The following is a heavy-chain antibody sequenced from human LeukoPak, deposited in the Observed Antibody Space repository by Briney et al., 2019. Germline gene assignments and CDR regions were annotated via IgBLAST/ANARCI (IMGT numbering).Heavy chain of an antibody. Sequence: PGGSLRLSCAASGFTFSSYAMHWVRQAPGKGLEWVAVISYDGSNKYYADSVKGRFTISRDNSKNTLYLQMNSLRAEDTAVYYCAKDERVRGLQNWFDPWGQGTLVTVSS. D-gene: IGHD3-10*01. CDR1: GFTFSSYA. CDR2: ISYDGSNK. J-gene: IGHJ5*02. CDR3: AKDERVRGLQNWFDP. V-gene: IGHV3-30*04.